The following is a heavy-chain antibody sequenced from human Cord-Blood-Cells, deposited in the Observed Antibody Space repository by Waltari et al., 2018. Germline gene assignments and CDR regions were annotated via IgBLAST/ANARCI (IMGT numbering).Heavy chain of an antibody. CDR1: RGTFSRHP. V-gene: IGHV1-69*09. D-gene: IGHD3-16*02. Sequence: QVQLVQSGAVVKKPGSAVKVSCQASRGTFSRHPICWVRQAPGQGLEWMGRIIPILGIANYAQKFQGRVTITADKSTSTAYMELSSLRSEDTAVYYCARDNPSLQGSFDYWGQGTLVTVSS. CDR3: ARDNPSLQGSFDY. CDR2: IIPILGIA. J-gene: IGHJ4*02.